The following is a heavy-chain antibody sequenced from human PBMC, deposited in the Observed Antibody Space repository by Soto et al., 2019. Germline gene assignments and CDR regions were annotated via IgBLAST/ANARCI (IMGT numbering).Heavy chain of an antibody. Sequence: GESLKISCKGSGYSFTSYWIGWVRQMPGKGLEWMGIIYPGDSDTRYSPSFQGQVTISADKSISTAYLQWSSLKASDTAMYYCARQGTNRSRYCSGGSCYKYYYYGMDVWGQGTTVTVSS. CDR1: GYSFTSYW. CDR3: ARQGTNRSRYCSGGSCYKYYYYGMDV. J-gene: IGHJ6*02. V-gene: IGHV5-51*01. CDR2: IYPGDSDT. D-gene: IGHD2-15*01.